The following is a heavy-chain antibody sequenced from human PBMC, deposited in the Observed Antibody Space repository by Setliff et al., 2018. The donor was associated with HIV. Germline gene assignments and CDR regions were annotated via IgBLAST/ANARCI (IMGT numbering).Heavy chain of an antibody. CDR3: ASAPPDIVATNDNWYFDV. J-gene: IGHJ2*01. Sequence: SVKVSCKASRGTFNRYTIRWVRQAPGQGLEWMGGIIPMYGTTKYAKKFQGRVTLTADESTSTAYMELSGLKSEDTALYYCASAPPDIVATNDNWYFDVWGRGTLVTVSS. D-gene: IGHD5-12*01. CDR1: RGTFNRYT. CDR2: IIPMYGTT. V-gene: IGHV1-69*13.